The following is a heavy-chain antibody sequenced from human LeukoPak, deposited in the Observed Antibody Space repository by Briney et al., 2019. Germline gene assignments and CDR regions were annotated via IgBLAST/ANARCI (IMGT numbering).Heavy chain of an antibody. CDR3: ARELSAAGRWGAFDI. J-gene: IGHJ3*02. CDR1: GYTFIGYY. D-gene: IGHD6-13*01. CDR2: INPNSGGT. V-gene: IGHV1-2*02. Sequence: ASVKVSCKASGYTFIGYYMHWVRQAPGQGLEWMGWINPNSGGTNYTQEFQGRVTMTRDTSISTAYMELSRLRSDDTAVYYCARELSAAGRWGAFDIWGQGTTVTVSS.